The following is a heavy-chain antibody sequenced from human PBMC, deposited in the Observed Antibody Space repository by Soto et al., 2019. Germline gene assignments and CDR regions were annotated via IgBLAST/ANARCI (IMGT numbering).Heavy chain of an antibody. CDR3: ASSSIAARHAVDY. Sequence: LSLTCTVSGGSISSGGYYWSWIRQHPGKGLEWIGYIYYSGSTYYNPSLKSRVTISVDTSKNQFSLKLSSVTAADTAVYYCASSSIAARHAVDYWGQGTLFTVSS. CDR1: GGSISSGGYY. D-gene: IGHD6-6*01. CDR2: IYYSGST. V-gene: IGHV4-31*03. J-gene: IGHJ4*02.